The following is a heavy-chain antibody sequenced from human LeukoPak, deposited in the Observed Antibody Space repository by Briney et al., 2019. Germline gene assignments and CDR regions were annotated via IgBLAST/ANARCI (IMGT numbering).Heavy chain of an antibody. CDR3: ARNYFDY. CDR2: IKEDGSDT. CDR1: GFTFSSFW. Sequence: GGSLELSCETSGFTFSSFWMTWVRQAPGKGLEWVANIKEDGSDTYYVDSVKGRFTISRDNAKNSLYLQMNSLRVEDTAVYYCARNYFDYWGQGTLVIVSS. V-gene: IGHV3-7*01. J-gene: IGHJ4*02.